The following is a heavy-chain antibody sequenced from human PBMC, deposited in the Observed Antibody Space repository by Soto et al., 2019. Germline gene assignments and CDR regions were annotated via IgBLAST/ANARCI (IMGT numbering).Heavy chain of an antibody. D-gene: IGHD1-26*01. J-gene: IGHJ6*02. CDR1: GGSISSSSYY. Sequence: SETLSLTCTVSGGSISSSSYYWGWIRQPPGKGLEWIGSIYYSGSTYYNPSLKSRVTISVDTSKNQFSLKLSSVTAADTAVYYCARHGRVGAYQREVSGMDVWGQGITVTVSS. V-gene: IGHV4-39*01. CDR2: IYYSGST. CDR3: ARHGRVGAYQREVSGMDV.